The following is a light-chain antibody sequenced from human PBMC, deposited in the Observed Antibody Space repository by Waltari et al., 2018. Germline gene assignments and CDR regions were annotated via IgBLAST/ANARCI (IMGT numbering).Light chain of an antibody. CDR1: SSDVGNFHR. Sequence: QSALTPPASVSGSPGKSITISCPGTSSDVGNFHRVSRYQKNPGKAPQLIIYEINMRPSGISNRFSGSKSGNTASLTISGLQAEDEADYYCCSYVTGGTLVFGGGTRLTVL. CDR3: CSYVTGGTLV. CDR2: EIN. J-gene: IGLJ2*01. V-gene: IGLV2-23*02.